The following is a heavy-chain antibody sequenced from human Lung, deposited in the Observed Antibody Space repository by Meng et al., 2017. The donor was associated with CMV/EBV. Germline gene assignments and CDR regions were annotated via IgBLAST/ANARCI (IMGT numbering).Heavy chain of an antibody. D-gene: IGHD2-2*02. CDR2: MQDSVST. CDR1: D. V-gene: IGHV4-34*01. J-gene: IGHJ2*01. CDR3: ARGGDMRYCSSTGCYKGHWYFDL. Sequence: DWSRIRKSRRKGLEWLGEMQDSVSTNYHPSSKSRDTLSVGTAKNLFALKLSSVTAAITAVYDCARGGDMRYCSSTGCYKGHWYFDLWGRGTLVTVSS.